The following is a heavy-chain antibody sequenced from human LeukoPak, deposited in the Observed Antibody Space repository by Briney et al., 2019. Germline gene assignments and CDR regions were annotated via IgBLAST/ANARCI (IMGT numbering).Heavy chain of an antibody. CDR2: FDPEDGET. D-gene: IGHD1-1*01. CDR1: GYTLTELS. Sequence: ASVKVSCKVSGYTLTELSMHWVRQAPGKGLEWMGGFDPEDGETIYAQKFQGRVTMTTDTSTTTAYMELRSLKSDDTAVYYCARDWYGTGYVRHWGQGTLVIVSA. V-gene: IGHV1-24*01. J-gene: IGHJ1*01. CDR3: ARDWYGTGYVRH.